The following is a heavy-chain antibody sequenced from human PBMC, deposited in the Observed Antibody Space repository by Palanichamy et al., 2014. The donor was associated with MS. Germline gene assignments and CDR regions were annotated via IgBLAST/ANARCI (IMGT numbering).Heavy chain of an antibody. CDR3: AKGDPYGKVDNWLDP. D-gene: IGHD4-17*01. Sequence: QVQLQESGPGLVKPSETLSLTCAVSGDSISRHYWSWIRQTPDKGLEWIGYFFSSGSTTYNPSLKGRVTISVDTSKNQIFLKLSSVTSADTAVYYCAKGDPYGKVDNWLDPWGQGTLVTVSS. CDR2: FFSSGST. J-gene: IGHJ5*02. V-gene: IGHV4-59*11. CDR1: GDSISRHY.